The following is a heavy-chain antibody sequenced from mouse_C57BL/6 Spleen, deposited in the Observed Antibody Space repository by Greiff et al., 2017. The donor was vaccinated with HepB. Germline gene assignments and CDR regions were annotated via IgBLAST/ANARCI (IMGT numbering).Heavy chain of an antibody. CDR3: ARQAYYRGYYFDY. D-gene: IGHD2-14*01. Sequence: VQLQQSGAELVKPGASVKISCKASGYAFSSYWMNWVKQRPGKGLEWIGQIYPGDGDTNYNGKFKGKATLTADKSSSTAYMQLSSLTSEDSAVYFCARQAYYRGYYFDYWGQGTTLTVSS. CDR1: GYAFSSYW. V-gene: IGHV1-80*01. J-gene: IGHJ2*01. CDR2: IYPGDGDT.